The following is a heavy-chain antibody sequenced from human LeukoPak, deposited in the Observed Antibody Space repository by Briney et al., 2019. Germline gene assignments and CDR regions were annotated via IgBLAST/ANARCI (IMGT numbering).Heavy chain of an antibody. CDR3: ARDRPPYYYGMDV. V-gene: IGHV3-48*03. CDR2: ISSSGSTI. Sequence: PGGSLRLSCAASGFTFSSYEMNWVRQAPGKGLEWVSYISSSGSTICYADSVKGRFTISRDNAKNSLYLQMNSLRAEDTAVYYCARDRPPYYYGMDVWGQGTTVTVSS. CDR1: GFTFSSYE. J-gene: IGHJ6*02.